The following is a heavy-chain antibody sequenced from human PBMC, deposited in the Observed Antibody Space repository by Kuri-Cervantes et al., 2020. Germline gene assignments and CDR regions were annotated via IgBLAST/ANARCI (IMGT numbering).Heavy chain of an antibody. V-gene: IGHV4-59*01. CDR2: IYYSGST. J-gene: IGHJ4*02. Sequence: GSLRLSCAASGFTFSKYGMHWVRQAPGKGLEWIGYIYYSGSTNYNPSLKSRVTISVDTSNNQFSLNLDPVTAADTAVYYCARGAGDSRGTDFDYWGQGTLVTVSS. CDR3: ARGAGDSRGTDFDY. D-gene: IGHD3-22*01. CDR1: GFTFSKYG.